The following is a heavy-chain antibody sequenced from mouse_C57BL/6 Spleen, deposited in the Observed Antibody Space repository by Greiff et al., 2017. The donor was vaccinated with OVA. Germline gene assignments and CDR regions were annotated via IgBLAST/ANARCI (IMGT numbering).Heavy chain of an antibody. CDR1: GYTFTDYY. J-gene: IGHJ3*01. CDR3: ARGGAAQAPWFAY. Sequence: VQLVESGPELVKPGASVKISCKASGYTFTDYYINWVKQRPGQGLEWIGWIFPGSGSTYYNEKFKGKATLTVDKSSSTAYMLLSSLTSEDSAVYFCARGGAAQAPWFAYWGQGTLVTVSA. V-gene: IGHV1-75*01. D-gene: IGHD3-2*02. CDR2: IFPGSGST.